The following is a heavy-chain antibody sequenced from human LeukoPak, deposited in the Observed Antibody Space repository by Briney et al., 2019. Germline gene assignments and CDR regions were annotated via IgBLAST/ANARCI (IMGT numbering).Heavy chain of an antibody. CDR1: GGSISSYY. CDR2: IHYSGNT. D-gene: IGHD3-10*01. CDR3: ARDYGSESYYNVLNAFDI. J-gene: IGHJ3*02. V-gene: IGHV4-59*01. Sequence: PSEALSLTCGVSGGSISSYYWSWIRQPPGKGLEWIGYIHYSGNTNYNPSLKSRVTISVDTFKNQFSLKLSSVTAADTAVYYCARDYGSESYYNVLNAFDIWGQGTMVTVSS.